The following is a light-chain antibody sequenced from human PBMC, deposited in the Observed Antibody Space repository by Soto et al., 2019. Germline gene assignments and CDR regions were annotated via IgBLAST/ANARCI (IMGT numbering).Light chain of an antibody. J-gene: IGLJ2*01. Sequence: QSVLTQPPSASGTPGQRVTISCSGSSSNIGSNVVNWYQQLPGTAPKLLIYSNNQRPSGVPDRFSGSKSGTSASLAISGLQSEDEADYFCCSYTVGDKVIFGGGTKLTVL. CDR3: CSYTVGDKVI. CDR1: SSNIGSNV. CDR2: SNN. V-gene: IGLV1-44*01.